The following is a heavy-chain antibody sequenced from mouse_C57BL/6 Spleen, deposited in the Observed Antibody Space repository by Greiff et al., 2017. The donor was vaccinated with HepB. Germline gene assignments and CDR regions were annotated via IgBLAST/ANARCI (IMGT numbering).Heavy chain of an antibody. CDR3: AREWNSYNSRYFDV. CDR2: ISDGGSYT. V-gene: IGHV5-4*01. CDR1: GFTFSSYA. J-gene: IGHJ1*03. Sequence: EVKVVESGGGLVKPGGSLKLSCAASGFTFSSYAMSWVRQTPEKRLEWVATISDGGSYTYYPDNVKGRFTISRDNAKNNLYLQMSHLKSEDTAMYYCAREWNSYNSRYFDVWGTGTTVTVSS. D-gene: IGHD5-2*01.